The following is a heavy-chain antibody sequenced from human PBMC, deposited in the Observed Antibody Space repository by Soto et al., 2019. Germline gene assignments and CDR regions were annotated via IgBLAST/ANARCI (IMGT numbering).Heavy chain of an antibody. CDR1: GFTFRSYA. J-gene: IGHJ4*02. CDR2: ISGGGSGT. CDR3: ARSGSGSPKGFDY. Sequence: EVQLLESGGGLVQPGGSLRLSCAASGFTFRSYAINWVRQAPGKGLEWVSAISGGGSGTYYADSVKGRFTISRDNSKNMLYRQMKSLSAEDTAVYYCARSGSGSPKGFDYWGQGTLLTVSS. V-gene: IGHV3-23*01. D-gene: IGHD3-10*01.